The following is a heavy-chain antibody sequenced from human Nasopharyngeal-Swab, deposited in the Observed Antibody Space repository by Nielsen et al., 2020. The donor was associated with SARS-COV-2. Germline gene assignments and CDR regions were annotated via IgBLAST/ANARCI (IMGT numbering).Heavy chain of an antibody. CDR3: ATSRGGGAYNYVLDY. Sequence: LSLTCADSGFTFSNYWMSWVRQAPGKGLEWVANIKEDGSAKYYVDSVKGRFTISRDNAEKSLYLEMNSLRAEDTAVYYCATSRGGGAYNYVLDYWGQGTLVTVSS. V-gene: IGHV3-7*01. CDR1: GFTFSNYW. D-gene: IGHD3-16*01. CDR2: IKEDGSAK. J-gene: IGHJ4*02.